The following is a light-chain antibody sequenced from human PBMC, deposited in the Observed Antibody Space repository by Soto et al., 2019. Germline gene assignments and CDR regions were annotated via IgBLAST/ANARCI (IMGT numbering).Light chain of an antibody. CDR2: GAS. Sequence: EIVLTQSPGTLSLSPGEGATLSCRASQSVSSGSLAWYQEKPGQAPRLLIYGASSSATGIPDRFSGSGSGTDFTLTITGLEPEDFAVYYCQQYGSSPLTFGGGTKVEI. J-gene: IGKJ4*01. CDR1: QSVSSGS. V-gene: IGKV3-20*01. CDR3: QQYGSSPLT.